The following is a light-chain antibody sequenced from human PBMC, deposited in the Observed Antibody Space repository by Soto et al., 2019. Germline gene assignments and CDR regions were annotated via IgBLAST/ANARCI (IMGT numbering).Light chain of an antibody. Sequence: DVVMTQSPLSLPVTLGQPASISCRSSQSLVYSDGNTSLNWFQQRPGQSPRRLIYKASNRDSGVPDRVSGSGSGTYFTLKISRVDAEDVVGYYFMLGTHRPPWTFHQGTKVEVK. CDR1: QSLVYSDGNTS. V-gene: IGKV2-30*01. CDR2: KAS. J-gene: IGKJ1*01. CDR3: MLGTHRPPWT.